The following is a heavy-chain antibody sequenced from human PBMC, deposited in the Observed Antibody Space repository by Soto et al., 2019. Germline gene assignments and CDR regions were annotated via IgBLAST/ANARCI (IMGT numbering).Heavy chain of an antibody. D-gene: IGHD4-17*01. CDR3: ARLNTVTVYYFDY. CDR1: GGSISSYY. Sequence: PSETLSLTCTVSGGSISSYYWSWIRQPPGKGLEWIGYIYYSGSTNYNPSLKGRVTISVDTSKNQFSLKLSSVTAADTAVYYCARLNTVTVYYFDYWGQGTLVTVSS. V-gene: IGHV4-59*08. J-gene: IGHJ4*02. CDR2: IYYSGST.